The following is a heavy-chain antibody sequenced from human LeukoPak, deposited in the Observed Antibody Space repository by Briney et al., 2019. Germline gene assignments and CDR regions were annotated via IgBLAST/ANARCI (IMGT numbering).Heavy chain of an antibody. CDR1: GFTFSTYN. Sequence: GGSLRLSCVASGFTFSTYNMNWVRRAPGKGLEWVSYISFSSSSIYYADSVKGRFTISRDNSKEIPYLQVNSLRAKDTAVYYCAKADGGWGVIIKDWGQGTLVTVSS. CDR2: ISFSSSSI. D-gene: IGHD3-10*01. V-gene: IGHV3-48*01. CDR3: AKADGGWGVIIKD. J-gene: IGHJ1*01.